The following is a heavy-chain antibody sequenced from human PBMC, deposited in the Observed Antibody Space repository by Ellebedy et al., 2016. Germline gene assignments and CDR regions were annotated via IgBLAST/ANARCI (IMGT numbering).Heavy chain of an antibody. CDR2: IKSKTDGETT. V-gene: IGHV3-15*01. CDR3: STLIYGSGD. J-gene: IGHJ4*02. Sequence: GGSLRLXXAASGFTFSDYYMSWVRQSPGKGLEWVGRIKSKTDGETTDYAAPVKGRFTVSRDDSKTTLYLQMNGLKIEDTAVYYCSTLIYGSGDWGQGTLVTVSS. D-gene: IGHD3-10*01. CDR1: GFTFSDYY.